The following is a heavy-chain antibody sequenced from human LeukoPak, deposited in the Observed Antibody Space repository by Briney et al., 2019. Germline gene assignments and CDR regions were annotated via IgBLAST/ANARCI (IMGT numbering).Heavy chain of an antibody. CDR1: GGSFSGYY. D-gene: IGHD2-2*01. J-gene: IGHJ6*02. Sequence: SETLSLTCAVYGGSFSGYYWSWIRQPPGKGLEWIGEINHSGSTNYNPSLKSRVTISVDTSKNQFSLKLSSVTAADTAVYYCARVALPAAKQDVLTEGYYYYGMDVWGQGTTVTVSS. CDR3: ARVALPAAKQDVLTEGYYYYGMDV. V-gene: IGHV4-34*01. CDR2: INHSGST.